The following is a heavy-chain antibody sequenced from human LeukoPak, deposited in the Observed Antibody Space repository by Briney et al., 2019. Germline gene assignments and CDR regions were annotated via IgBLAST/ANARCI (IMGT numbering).Heavy chain of an antibody. V-gene: IGHV4-30-2*01. CDR2: IYHSGST. Sequence: SQTLSLTCTVSGGSISSGGYYWSWIRQPPGKGLEWIGYIYHSGSTYYNPSLKSRVTISVDRSKNQFSLKLSSVTAADTAVYYCARTIFGVVRAGSYYYYMDVWGKGTTVTVSS. D-gene: IGHD3-3*01. J-gene: IGHJ6*03. CDR1: GGSISSGGYY. CDR3: ARTIFGVVRAGSYYYYMDV.